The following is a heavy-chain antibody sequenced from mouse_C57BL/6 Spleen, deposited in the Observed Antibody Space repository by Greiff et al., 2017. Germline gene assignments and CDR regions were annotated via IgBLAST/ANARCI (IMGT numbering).Heavy chain of an antibody. Sequence: VQLQQSGAELVRPGASVKLSCKASGYTFTDYYINWVKQRPGQGLEWIARIYPGSGNTYYNEKFKGKATLTAEKSSSTAYMQLSSLTSEDSAVYFCARDGGYYDWFAYWGQGTLVTVSA. V-gene: IGHV1-76*01. CDR1: GYTFTDYY. J-gene: IGHJ3*01. CDR3: ARDGGYYDWFAY. D-gene: IGHD2-3*01. CDR2: IYPGSGNT.